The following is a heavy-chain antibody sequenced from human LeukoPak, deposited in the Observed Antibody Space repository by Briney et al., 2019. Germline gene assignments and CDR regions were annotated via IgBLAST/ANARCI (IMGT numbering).Heavy chain of an antibody. CDR1: GFTFSGYA. CDR2: ISGSGGST. D-gene: IGHD2-2*01. J-gene: IGHJ4*02. CDR3: AKEDEDIVVVPAGPTPDY. Sequence: GGSLRLSCAASGFTFSGYAMSWVRQAPGKGLEWVSAISGSGGSTYYADSVKGRFTISRDNSKNTLYLQMNSLRAEDTAVYYCAKEDEDIVVVPAGPTPDYWGQGTLVTVSS. V-gene: IGHV3-23*01.